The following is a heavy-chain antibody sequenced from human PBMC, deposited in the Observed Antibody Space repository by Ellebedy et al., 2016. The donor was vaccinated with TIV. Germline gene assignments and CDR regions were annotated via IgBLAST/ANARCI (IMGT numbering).Heavy chain of an antibody. CDR3: ARGTTPFDH. Sequence: SETLSLXXTVSGGSISSNNYYWGWIRQPPGKGLEWIRSIYYSGSTYYNPSLKSRVTISVDTSKNQFSLKLSSVTAADTAVYYCARGTTPFDHWGQGTLVTVSS. CDR1: GGSISSNNYY. J-gene: IGHJ4*02. D-gene: IGHD2-15*01. CDR2: IYYSGST. V-gene: IGHV4-39*07.